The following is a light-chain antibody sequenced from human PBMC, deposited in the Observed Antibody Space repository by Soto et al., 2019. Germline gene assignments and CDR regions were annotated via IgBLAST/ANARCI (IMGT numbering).Light chain of an antibody. Sequence: IERDQGPRLQTASVEEGVAITVRASQTIMTYLNWYQLKPGKPPRLLIYAASSLQSGVPSRFRGSRSGCDFTIPTSRLYPSDVATSDLRESHISSRALGRGTRVDIK. CDR3: RESHISSRA. J-gene: IGKJ1*01. V-gene: IGKV1-39*02. CDR2: AAS. CDR1: QTIMTY.